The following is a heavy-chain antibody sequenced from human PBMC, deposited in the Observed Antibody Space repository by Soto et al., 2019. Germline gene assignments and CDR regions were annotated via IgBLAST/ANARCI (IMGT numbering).Heavy chain of an antibody. D-gene: IGHD1-26*01. CDR3: AGRVGATNYGMDV. Sequence: GSLRLSCAASEFTVSSNYMNWVRQAPGKGLECVSTIYSGGSTYYADSVKGRFTISRDNSKNTLYLQMNNLRAEDTAVYYCAGRVGATNYGMDVWGQGTTVTVSS. V-gene: IGHV3-53*01. CDR1: EFTVSSNY. CDR2: IYSGGST. J-gene: IGHJ6*02.